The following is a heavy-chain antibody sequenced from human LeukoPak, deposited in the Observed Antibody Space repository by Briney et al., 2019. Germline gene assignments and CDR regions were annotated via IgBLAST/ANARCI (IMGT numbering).Heavy chain of an antibody. J-gene: IGHJ5*01. CDR3: ARDKVVGPTKFDS. Sequence: GGSLRLSCAASGFTFSRYWMSWVRQAPGKGLEWVANIKQDGGEMYYVDSVKGRFTISRDNAKNSVYLHMNSLRAEDTAVYYCARDKVVGPTKFDSWGQGTLVTVSS. D-gene: IGHD1-26*01. CDR2: IKQDGGEM. CDR1: GFTFSRYW. V-gene: IGHV3-7*03.